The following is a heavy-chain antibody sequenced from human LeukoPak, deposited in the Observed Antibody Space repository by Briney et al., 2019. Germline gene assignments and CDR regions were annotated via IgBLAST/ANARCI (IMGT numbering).Heavy chain of an antibody. CDR3: ARGCSGVVADKYCDY. CDR1: GFTFDDYG. J-gene: IGHJ4*02. D-gene: IGHD2-15*01. V-gene: IGHV3-20*04. Sequence: WGSLRLSCAASGFTFDDYGMSWVRQAAGKGLEWVAGINWNGGSTGYADSVTGRFTISRDNAKNSMYLQMNSLSAEDTALYYCARGCSGVVADKYCDYWGQGTLVTVSS. CDR2: INWNGGST.